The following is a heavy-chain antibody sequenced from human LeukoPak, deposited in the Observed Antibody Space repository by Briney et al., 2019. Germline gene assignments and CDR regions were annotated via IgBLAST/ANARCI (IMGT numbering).Heavy chain of an antibody. CDR2: INTDGNST. V-gene: IGHV3-74*01. CDR1: GFTFSNHW. CDR3: TKDRVWNSFDS. Sequence: PGGSLRLSCAASGFTFSNHWMNWVRQAPGKGLVWVSRINTDGNSTTYADSVKGRFTISRDNAKNTLYLQMNSLKNEDTAVYYCTKDRVWNSFDSWGQGTLVTVSS. D-gene: IGHD1-1*01. J-gene: IGHJ4*02.